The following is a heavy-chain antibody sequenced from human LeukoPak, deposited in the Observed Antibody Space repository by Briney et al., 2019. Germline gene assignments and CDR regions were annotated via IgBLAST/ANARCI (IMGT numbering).Heavy chain of an antibody. CDR3: ARRLGYCSSTSCYNTFFWLDP. J-gene: IGHJ5*02. CDR1: GYSFTSYW. Sequence: GESLKISCKGSGYSFTSYWIGWVRQMPGKGLEWMGIIYPGDSDTRYSPSFQGQVTISADKSISTAYLQWSSLKASDTAMYYCARRLGYCSSTSCYNTFFWLDPWGQGTLVTVSS. CDR2: IYPGDSDT. D-gene: IGHD2-2*02. V-gene: IGHV5-51*01.